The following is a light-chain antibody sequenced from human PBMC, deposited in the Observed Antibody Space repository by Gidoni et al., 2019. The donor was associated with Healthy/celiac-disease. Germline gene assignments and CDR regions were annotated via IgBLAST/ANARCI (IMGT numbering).Light chain of an antibody. V-gene: IGKV3-15*01. CDR1: QSVSSN. Sequence: EIVMTQSPATLSVSPGERATLSCRASQSVSSNLAWYPQTPGQAPRLLIYGASTRATGIPAMFIGSGSGTEFTLTISSLQSEDFAVYYCQQYNNWPPWTFGQGTKVEIK. CDR3: QQYNNWPPWT. CDR2: GAS. J-gene: IGKJ1*01.